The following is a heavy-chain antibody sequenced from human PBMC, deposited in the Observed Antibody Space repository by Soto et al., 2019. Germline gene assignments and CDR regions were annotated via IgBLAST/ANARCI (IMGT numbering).Heavy chain of an antibody. CDR2: IWYDGSNK. Sequence: LRLSCAASGFTFSSYGMHWVRQAPGKGLEWVAVIWYDGSNKYYADSVKGRFTISRDNSKNTLYLQMNSLRAEDTAVYYCAKDPLGYNWNDGGNWFDPWGQGTLVTVSS. V-gene: IGHV3-33*06. D-gene: IGHD1-1*01. J-gene: IGHJ5*02. CDR1: GFTFSSYG. CDR3: AKDPLGYNWNDGGNWFDP.